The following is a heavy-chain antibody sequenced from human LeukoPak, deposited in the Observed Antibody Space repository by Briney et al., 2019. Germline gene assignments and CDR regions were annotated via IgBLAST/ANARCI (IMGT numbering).Heavy chain of an antibody. CDR3: ARRPMVRGQGPDY. J-gene: IGHJ4*02. Sequence: SETLSLTCAVYGESFSGYYWSWIRQPPGKGLEWIGEINHSGSTNYNPSLKSRVTISVDTSKNQFSLKLSSVTAADTAVYYCARRPMVRGQGPDYWGQGTLVTVSS. D-gene: IGHD3-10*01. V-gene: IGHV4-34*01. CDR1: GESFSGYY. CDR2: INHSGST.